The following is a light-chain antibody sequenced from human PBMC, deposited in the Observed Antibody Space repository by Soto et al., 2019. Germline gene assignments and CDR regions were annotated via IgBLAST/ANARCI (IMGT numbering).Light chain of an antibody. Sequence: EIVLTQSPGTLSLSPGQGATLSCRASQSFVSIYLAWYQQKPGQAPRLLIYNTYSRATGVPDRFSGSGSGTDFSLAICRLELEDFGVYYCQQYAASPRTFGQGTRVEI. J-gene: IGKJ1*01. V-gene: IGKV3-20*01. CDR2: NTY. CDR3: QQYAASPRT. CDR1: QSFVSIY.